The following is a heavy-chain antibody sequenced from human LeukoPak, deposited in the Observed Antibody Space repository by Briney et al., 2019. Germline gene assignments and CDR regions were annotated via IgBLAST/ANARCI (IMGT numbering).Heavy chain of an antibody. J-gene: IGHJ4*02. V-gene: IGHV3-53*01. Sequence: GGSLRLSCAASGFTVSRNYYMNWVRQAPGKGLEWVSVIYSAGNTYYADSVRGRFTISRDNSKNTVYLQMNSLRAEDTAVYYCARGDDYGGAWYYFDCWGQGTLVTVSS. CDR3: ARGDDYGGAWYYFDC. CDR2: IYSAGNT. D-gene: IGHD4-23*01. CDR1: GFTVSRNY.